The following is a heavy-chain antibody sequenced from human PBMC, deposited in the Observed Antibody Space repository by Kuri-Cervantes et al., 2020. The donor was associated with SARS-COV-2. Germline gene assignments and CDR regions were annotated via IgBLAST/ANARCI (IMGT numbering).Heavy chain of an antibody. CDR2: IKQDGSEK. D-gene: IGHD1-26*01. J-gene: IGHJ6*03. CDR1: GFTFSSYW. CDR3: ANRGALSGSYYYYYYYYMDV. Sequence: GGSLRLSCAASGFTFSSYWMSWVRQAPGEGLEWVANIKQDGSEKYYVDSVKGRFTISRDNAKNSLYLQMNSLRAEDTAVYYCANRGALSGSYYYYYYYYMDVWGKGTTVTDSS. V-gene: IGHV3-7*01.